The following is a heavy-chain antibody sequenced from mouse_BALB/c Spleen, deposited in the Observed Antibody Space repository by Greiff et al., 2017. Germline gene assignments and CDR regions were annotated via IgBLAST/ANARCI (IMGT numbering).Heavy chain of an antibody. J-gene: IGHJ2*01. Sequence: EVQLVESGGGLVQPGGSRKLSCAASGFTFSSFGMHWVRQAPEKGLEWVAYISSGSSTIYYADTVKGRFTISRDNPKNTLFLQMSSLRSEDTAMYYCARGGYYGNYLDYWGQGTTLTVSS. V-gene: IGHV5-17*02. CDR3: ARGGYYGNYLDY. CDR2: ISSGSSTI. D-gene: IGHD2-1*01. CDR1: GFTFSSFG.